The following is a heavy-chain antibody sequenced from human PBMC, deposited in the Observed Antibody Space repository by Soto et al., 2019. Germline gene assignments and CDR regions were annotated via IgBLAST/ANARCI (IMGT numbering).Heavy chain of an antibody. CDR2: IYHTGKT. CDR1: GDAIYIGGYY. J-gene: IGHJ5*02. CDR3: EREGSSTANWLDP. V-gene: IGHV4-31*03. D-gene: IGHD2-2*01. Sequence: PSETLSLTCTVSGDAIYIGGYYWTWIRQHPGKGLEWIGYIYHTGKTYYNPSLESRVTMSVDTSKNQFSLKLASVTAADTAVYYCEREGSSTANWLDPWGQGTLVTVSS.